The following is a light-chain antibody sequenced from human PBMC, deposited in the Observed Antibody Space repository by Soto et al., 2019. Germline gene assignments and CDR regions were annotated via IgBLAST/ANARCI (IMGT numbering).Light chain of an antibody. V-gene: IGKV3-20*01. CDR1: QSVSSSY. J-gene: IGKJ4*01. Sequence: EIVLTQSPGTLSLSPGERATLSCRASQSVSSSYLAWYQQKPGQAPRLLIYAASSRATGITDRFSGSVSGKEFTLIISSMEPGDFAVYYCHQHGSSPPLFGGGTKVEIK. CDR2: AAS. CDR3: HQHGSSPPL.